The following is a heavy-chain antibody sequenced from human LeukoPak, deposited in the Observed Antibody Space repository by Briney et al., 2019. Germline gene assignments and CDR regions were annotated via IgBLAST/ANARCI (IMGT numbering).Heavy chain of an antibody. CDR2: IYYSGST. D-gene: IGHD6-13*01. J-gene: IGHJ4*02. CDR3: AKCGRGQQLALLIPVFDY. Sequence: PSETLSLTCTVSGGSISSYYWSWIRQPPGKGLEWIGYIYYSGSTNYNPSLKSRVTISVDTSKNQFSLKLSSVTAADTAVYYCAKCGRGQQLALLIPVFDYWGQGTLVTVSS. V-gene: IGHV4-59*01. CDR1: GGSISSYY.